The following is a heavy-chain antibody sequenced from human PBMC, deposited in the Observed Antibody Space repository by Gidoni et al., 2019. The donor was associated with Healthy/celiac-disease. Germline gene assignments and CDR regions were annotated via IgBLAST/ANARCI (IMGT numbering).Heavy chain of an antibody. CDR1: GFNFSSYG. V-gene: IGHV3-7*03. Sequence: EVQLVESGGGLVQPGGSLRLPCAASGFNFSSYGRSWVRQAPGKGLEWVANIKQDGSEKYYVDSVKGRFTISRDNAKNSLELQMNSLRAEDTAVYYCASGRTAMANYWGQGTLVTVAS. CDR3: ASGRTAMANY. D-gene: IGHD5-18*01. CDR2: IKQDGSEK. J-gene: IGHJ4*02.